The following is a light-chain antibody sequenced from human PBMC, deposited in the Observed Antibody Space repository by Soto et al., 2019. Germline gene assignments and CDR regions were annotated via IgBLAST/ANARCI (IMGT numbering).Light chain of an antibody. J-gene: IGKJ1*01. CDR3: QQYYTTPRT. CDR1: QTVLYSSNNKNY. V-gene: IGKV4-1*01. CDR2: WAS. Sequence: DIVMTQSPDSLTVSLGERATINCKSSQTVLYSSNNKNYLAWYQHKPGQPPKLLINWASTREFGVPDRFSGSGSATDFTLTISSLQAEDVAVYYCQQYYTTPRTFGQGTKVEIK.